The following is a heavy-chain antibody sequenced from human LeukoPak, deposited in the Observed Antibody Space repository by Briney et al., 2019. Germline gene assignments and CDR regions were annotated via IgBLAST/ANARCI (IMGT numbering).Heavy chain of an antibody. V-gene: IGHV3-21*01. Sequence: GGSLRLSCVASGFTFSSYNMIWVRQAPGKGLEWVSSISYRNSYIYYADSVKGRFTISRDNAKNSLYLQMTSLRAEDTAVYYCARASRFLVRYYMDVWGKGTTVTVSS. J-gene: IGHJ6*03. D-gene: IGHD3-3*01. CDR1: GFTFSSYN. CDR3: ARASRFLVRYYMDV. CDR2: ISYRNSYI.